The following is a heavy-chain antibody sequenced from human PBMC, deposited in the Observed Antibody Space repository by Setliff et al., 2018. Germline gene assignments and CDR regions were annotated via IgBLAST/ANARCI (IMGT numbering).Heavy chain of an antibody. J-gene: IGHJ4*02. Sequence: PGGSLRLSCAASGFIFDEYAMHWVRQAPGKGLEWVSGISWNSYHIDYAGSVRGRFTISRDNAKNSLYLQMNSLTTEDTAFYYCVKSDRDSSGWYPDYWGRGTLVTVSS. CDR1: GFIFDEYA. CDR3: VKSDRDSSGWYPDY. CDR2: ISWNSYHI. V-gene: IGHV3-9*01. D-gene: IGHD6-19*01.